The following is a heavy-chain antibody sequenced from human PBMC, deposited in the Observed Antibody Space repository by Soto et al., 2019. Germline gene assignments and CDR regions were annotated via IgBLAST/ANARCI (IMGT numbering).Heavy chain of an antibody. CDR3: ARTSGSQYYFDY. D-gene: IGHD3-22*01. CDR2: IDWDDDK. CDR1: GFSLSTSGMR. Sequence: SGPTLVNPTQTLTLTCTFSGFSLSTSGMRVSWIRQPPGKALEWLARIDWDDDKFYSTSLKTRLTISKDTSKNQVVLTMTNMDPVDTATYYCARTSGSQYYFDYWGQGTLVTVSS. V-gene: IGHV2-70*04. J-gene: IGHJ4*02.